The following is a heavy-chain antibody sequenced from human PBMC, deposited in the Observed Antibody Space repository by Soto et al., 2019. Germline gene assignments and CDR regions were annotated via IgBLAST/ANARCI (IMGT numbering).Heavy chain of an antibody. Sequence: SRASGYTFTSHYMHWVRQAPGQGLEWMGMIDPSGGATTYAQKFQGRVNITRDTSTTTVYMELSSLRPEDTAVYSCSRGLGQWLFDYWGQGTLVTVSS. D-gene: IGHD6-19*01. CDR3: SRGLGQWLFDY. CDR1: GYTFTSHY. CDR2: IDPSGGAT. V-gene: IGHV1-46*03. J-gene: IGHJ4*02.